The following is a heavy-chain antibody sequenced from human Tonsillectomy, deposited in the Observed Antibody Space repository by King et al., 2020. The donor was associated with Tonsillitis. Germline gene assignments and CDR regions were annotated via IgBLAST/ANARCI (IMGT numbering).Heavy chain of an antibody. V-gene: IGHV4-59*01. Sequence: LQESGPGLLKPSETLSLTCSVSGGSISNYYWSWIRQPPGKGLEWIGYFYYSGSTNYNPSLKSRVTISVDTSKNQFSLKLSSVTAADTAVYYCARELRNYYGSSSYTDWYFDLWGRGTLVTVSS. CDR2: FYYSGST. CDR3: ARELRNYYGSSSYTDWYFDL. J-gene: IGHJ2*01. CDR1: GGSISNYY. D-gene: IGHD3-22*01.